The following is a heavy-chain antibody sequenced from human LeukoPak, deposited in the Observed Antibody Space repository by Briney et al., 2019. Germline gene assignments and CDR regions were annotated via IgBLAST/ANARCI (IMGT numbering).Heavy chain of an antibody. CDR1: GGTFSSYA. J-gene: IGHJ4*02. CDR3: VSISYDISEHYY. CDR2: IIPMFGTP. D-gene: IGHD3-22*01. Sequence: SVKVSCKASGGTFSSYAISWVRQAPGQGFEWMGGIIPMFGTPKYAQKFQGRVTITTDESTSTAYMELSSLRSEDTAVYYCVSISYDISEHYYWGQGTLVSVSS. V-gene: IGHV1-69*05.